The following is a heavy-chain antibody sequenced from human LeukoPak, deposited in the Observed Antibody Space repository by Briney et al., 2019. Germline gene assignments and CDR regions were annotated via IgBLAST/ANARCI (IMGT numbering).Heavy chain of an antibody. V-gene: IGHV3-15*01. CDR3: TTDFRWELLGY. J-gene: IGHJ4*02. Sequence: GGSLRLSCTASGFTFGDDGMSWFRQAPGKGLEWVGRIKSKTDGGTTDYAAPVKGRFAISRDDSKNTLYLQMNSLKTEDTAVYYCTTDFRWELLGYWGQGTLVTVSS. D-gene: IGHD1-26*01. CDR2: IKSKTDGGTT. CDR1: GFTFGDDG.